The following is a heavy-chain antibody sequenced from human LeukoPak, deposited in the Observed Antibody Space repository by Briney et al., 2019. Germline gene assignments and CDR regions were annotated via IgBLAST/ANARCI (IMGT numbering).Heavy chain of an antibody. D-gene: IGHD6-13*01. Sequence: PSQTLSLTCTVSGGSISSGGYYWSWIRQHPGKGLEWIGYIYYSGSTYYNPSLKSRVTISVDTSKNQFSLKLSSVTAAYTAVYYCARRIAAAGTFDYWGQGTLVTVSS. J-gene: IGHJ4*02. CDR2: IYYSGST. CDR3: ARRIAAAGTFDY. CDR1: GGSISSGGYY. V-gene: IGHV4-31*03.